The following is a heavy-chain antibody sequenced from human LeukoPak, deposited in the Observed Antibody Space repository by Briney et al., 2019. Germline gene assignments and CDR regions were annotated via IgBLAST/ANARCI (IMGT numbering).Heavy chain of an antibody. D-gene: IGHD6-13*01. CDR2: IDPSDLYT. CDR1: GYSFARYW. J-gene: IGHJ3*02. Sequence: GESLKISCKASGYSFARYWIGWVRQMPGKGLEWMGKIDPSDLYTDYSPSFQGHVTISADTSINTAFLEWSSLKTSDTAIYYCASSIAAAGIGQNTFDIWGQGTVVAVSS. CDR3: ASSIAAAGIGQNTFDI. V-gene: IGHV5-10-1*01.